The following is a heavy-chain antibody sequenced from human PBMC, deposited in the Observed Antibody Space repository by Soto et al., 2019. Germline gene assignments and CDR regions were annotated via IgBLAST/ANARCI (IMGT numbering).Heavy chain of an antibody. CDR1: GFTFSSYG. V-gene: IGHV3-30*18. CDR3: AKDLVVGATTPYYYYYGMDV. CDR2: ISYDGSNK. D-gene: IGHD1-26*01. J-gene: IGHJ6*02. Sequence: GGSLRLSCAASGFTFSSYGMHWVRQAPGKGLEWVAVISYDGSNKYYADSVKGRFTISRDNSKNTLYLQMNSLRAEDTAVYYCAKDLVVGATTPYYYYYGMDVWGQGTTVTVSS.